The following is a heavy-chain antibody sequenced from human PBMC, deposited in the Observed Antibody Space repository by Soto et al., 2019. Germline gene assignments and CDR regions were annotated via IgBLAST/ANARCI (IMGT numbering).Heavy chain of an antibody. CDR2: IYYSGST. CDR1: GGSISSSSYY. CDR3: ARLGYCSGGSCRYYSYDMDA. D-gene: IGHD2-15*01. J-gene: IGHJ6*03. Sequence: SETLSLTCTVSGGSISSSSYYWGWIRQPPGKGLEWIGSIYYSGSTYYNPSLKSRVTISVDTSKNQFSLKLSSVTAADTAVYYCARLGYCSGGSCRYYSYDMDAWGKGTTVTVSS. V-gene: IGHV4-39*01.